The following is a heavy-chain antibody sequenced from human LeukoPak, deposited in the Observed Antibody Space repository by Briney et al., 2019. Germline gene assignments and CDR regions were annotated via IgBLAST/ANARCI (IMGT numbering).Heavy chain of an antibody. CDR3: ATLRSSGWPHVKTS. CDR1: GGSIRNDNHY. Sequence: PSETLSLTCTVSGGSIRNDNHYWSWIRQPPGRGLEWVASIYDNENTYYSSSLKSRLTISVDTSGNQFSLKLNSVTAADTAVYYCATLRSSGWPHVKTSWGKGTLVTVSS. CDR2: IYDNENT. J-gene: IGHJ5*02. D-gene: IGHD6-25*01. V-gene: IGHV4-39*01.